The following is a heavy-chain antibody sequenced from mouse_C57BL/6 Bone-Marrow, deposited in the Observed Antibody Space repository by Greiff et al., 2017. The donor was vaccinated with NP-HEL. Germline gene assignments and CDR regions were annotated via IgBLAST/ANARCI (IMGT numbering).Heavy chain of an antibody. V-gene: IGHV1-72*01. CDR1: GYTFTSYW. CDR2: IDPNSGGT. Sequence: VQLQQPGPELVKPGASVKLSCKASGYTFTSYWMHWVKQRPGRGLEWIGRIDPNSGGTMYNEKFRSKATLTVDKPSRTAYLQLCSLTSEDSAVYYSAGEAEGYNDLDYWGQGTTRTGSS. D-gene: IGHD2-2*01. J-gene: IGHJ2*01. CDR3: AGEAEGYNDLDY.